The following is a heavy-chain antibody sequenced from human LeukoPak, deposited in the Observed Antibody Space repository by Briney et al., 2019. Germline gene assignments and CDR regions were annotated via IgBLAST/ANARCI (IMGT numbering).Heavy chain of an antibody. V-gene: IGHV1-2*02. Sequence: GASVKVSCKASGYTFTGYYMHWVRQAPGQGLEWMGWINPNSGGTNYAQKFQGRVTMTRDTSISTAYMELSRLRSDDTAVYYCATLGGYYDSSGYYYIDYWAREPWSPSPQ. CDR1: GYTFTGYY. J-gene: IGHJ4*02. D-gene: IGHD3-22*01. CDR2: INPNSGGT. CDR3: ATLGGYYDSSGYYYIDY.